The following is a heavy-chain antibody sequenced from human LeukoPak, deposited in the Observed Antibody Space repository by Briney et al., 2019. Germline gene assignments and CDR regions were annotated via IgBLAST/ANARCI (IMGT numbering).Heavy chain of an antibody. Sequence: GGSLRLSCAASGFTFSSYAMSWVRQAPGKGLEWVSAISGSGGSTYYADSVKGRFTISRDNSKNTLYLQMNSLRAEDTAVYYCAKDGGGYYDSSGFGYWGQGTLVTVSS. CDR1: GFTFSSYA. J-gene: IGHJ4*02. CDR2: ISGSGGST. V-gene: IGHV3-23*01. CDR3: AKDGGGYYDSSGFGY. D-gene: IGHD3-22*01.